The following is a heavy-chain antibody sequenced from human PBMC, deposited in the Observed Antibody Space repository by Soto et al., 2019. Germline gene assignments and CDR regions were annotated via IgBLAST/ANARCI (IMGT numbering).Heavy chain of an antibody. D-gene: IGHD2-21*02. Sequence: EVQLVESGGGLVQPGGSLRLSCAASGFTFTDHYMDWVRQAPGKGLEWVGRTRNKANSYTTEYAASVKGRFTISRDDSKYSLYLQMNSLKTEDTAVYYCARESAYCGGDCYSDLDYWGQGTLVTVSS. CDR1: GFTFTDHY. V-gene: IGHV3-72*01. CDR2: TRNKANSYTT. CDR3: ARESAYCGGDCYSDLDY. J-gene: IGHJ4*02.